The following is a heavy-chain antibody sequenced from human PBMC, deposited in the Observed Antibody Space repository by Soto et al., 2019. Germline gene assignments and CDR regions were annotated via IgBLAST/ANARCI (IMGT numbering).Heavy chain of an antibody. Sequence: QVHLVQSGAEVRKPGASVKVSCKASGYTFTTFHLHWVRLAPGQGLEWMGWINPDTGDSEYGQKFRGRVTLTRDTSMTTAYMELSSLKSDDTAIYFCARVRYGDFSFQYWGQGTPVSVSS. J-gene: IGHJ4*02. V-gene: IGHV1-2*02. CDR2: INPDTGDS. CDR1: GYTFTTFH. CDR3: ARVRYGDFSFQY. D-gene: IGHD4-17*01.